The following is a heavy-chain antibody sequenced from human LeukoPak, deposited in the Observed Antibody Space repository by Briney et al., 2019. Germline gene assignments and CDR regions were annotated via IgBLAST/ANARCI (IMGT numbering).Heavy chain of an antibody. CDR1: GASISSSDW. Sequence: PSETLSLTCVVSGASISSSDWWSWIRQPPGKGLEWIGYIYYSGSTYYNPSLKSRVTISVDTSKNQFSLKLSSVTAADTAVYYCAREAHYYYGMDVWGQGTTVTVSS. V-gene: IGHV4-30-4*01. CDR2: IYYSGST. J-gene: IGHJ6*02. CDR3: AREAHYYYGMDV.